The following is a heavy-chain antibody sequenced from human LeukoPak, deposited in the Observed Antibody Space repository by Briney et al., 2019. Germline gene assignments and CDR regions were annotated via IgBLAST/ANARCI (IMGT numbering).Heavy chain of an antibody. CDR2: IYYSGST. Sequence: SETLSFTCTVSGGSISSYYWSWIRQPPGKGLEWIGYIYYSGSTNYNPPLKSRVTISVDTSKNQFSLKLSSVTAADTAVYYCARYSSSWYALHFDYWGQGTLVTVSS. D-gene: IGHD6-13*01. CDR3: ARYSSSWYALHFDY. CDR1: GGSISSYY. J-gene: IGHJ4*02. V-gene: IGHV4-59*01.